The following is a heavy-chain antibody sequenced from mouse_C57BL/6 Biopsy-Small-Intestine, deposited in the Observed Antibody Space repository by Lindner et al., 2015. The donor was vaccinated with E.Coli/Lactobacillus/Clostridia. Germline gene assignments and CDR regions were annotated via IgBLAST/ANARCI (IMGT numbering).Heavy chain of an antibody. CDR3: ARLGGSSYFYFDH. CDR2: INYSGNT. Sequence: VQLQESGPGLAKPSQTLSLTCSVTGYSITSDYWNWIRKFPGNKLEFMGYINYSGNTYYNPSLKSRISITRDTSKSQYYLQLISVTTEDTATYYCARLGGSSYFYFDHWGQGTTLTVSS. CDR1: GYSITSDY. J-gene: IGHJ2*01. D-gene: IGHD2-12*01. V-gene: IGHV3-8*01.